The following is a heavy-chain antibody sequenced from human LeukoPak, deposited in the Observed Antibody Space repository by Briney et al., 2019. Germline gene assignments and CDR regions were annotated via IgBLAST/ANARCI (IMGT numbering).Heavy chain of an antibody. J-gene: IGHJ2*01. CDR3: ARSDFYGDYRYWYFDL. CDR2: INHSGST. D-gene: IGHD4-17*01. CDR1: GGSFSVYY. Sequence: SETLSLTCAVYGGSFSVYYWSWIRQPPGKGLEWIGEINHSGSTNYNPSLKSRVTISVDTSKNQFSLKLSSVTAADTAVYYCARSDFYGDYRYWYFDLWGRGTLVTVSS. V-gene: IGHV4-34*01.